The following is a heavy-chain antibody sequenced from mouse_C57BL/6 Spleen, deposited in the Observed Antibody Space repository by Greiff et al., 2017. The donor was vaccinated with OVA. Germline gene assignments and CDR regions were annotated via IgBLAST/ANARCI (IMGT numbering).Heavy chain of an antibody. CDR2: IDPSDSYT. Sequence: LVRPGTSVKLSCKASGYTFTSYWMHWVKQRPGQGLEWIGVIDPSDSYTNYNQKFKGKATLTVDTSSSTAYMQLSSLTSEDSAVYYCARRGYGSTFGYWGQGTTLTVSS. J-gene: IGHJ2*01. D-gene: IGHD1-1*01. V-gene: IGHV1-59*01. CDR3: ARRGYGSTFGY. CDR1: GYTFTSYW.